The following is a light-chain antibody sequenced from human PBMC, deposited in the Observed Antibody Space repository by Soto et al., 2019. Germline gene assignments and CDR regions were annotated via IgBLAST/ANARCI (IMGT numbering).Light chain of an antibody. CDR1: QSISSY. Sequence: DIQMTQSPSSLSASVGDRVTITCRASQSISSYLNWYQQKPGKAPKLLIYAASSLQSGVPSRFSGSGSGTDFAPHTGRLQPEDFATYYCQQSYSTPVTFGQGTKVEIK. CDR3: QQSYSTPVT. V-gene: IGKV1-39*01. CDR2: AAS. J-gene: IGKJ1*01.